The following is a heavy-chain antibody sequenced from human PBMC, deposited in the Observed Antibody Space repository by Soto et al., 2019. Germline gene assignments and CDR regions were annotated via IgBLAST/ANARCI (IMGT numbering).Heavy chain of an antibody. Sequence: SETLSLTCTVSGGSVSSGSYYWSWIRQPPGKGLEWIGYIYYSGSTNYNPSLKSRVTISVDTSKNQFSLKLSSVTAADTAVYYCARESNPTGDRFYYFDYWGQGTLVTVSS. D-gene: IGHD7-27*01. CDR1: GGSVSSGSYY. CDR2: IYYSGST. V-gene: IGHV4-61*01. J-gene: IGHJ4*02. CDR3: ARESNPTGDRFYYFDY.